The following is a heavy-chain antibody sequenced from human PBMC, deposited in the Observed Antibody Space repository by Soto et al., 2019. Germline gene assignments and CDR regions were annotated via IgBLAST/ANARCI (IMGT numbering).Heavy chain of an antibody. V-gene: IGHV1-69*01. CDR1: GGTFRNYA. J-gene: IGHJ4*02. CDR3: AIPLPKQQLVRGAFDH. CDR2: SIPVFGTA. Sequence: QVQLVQSGAEVKTPGSSVKLSCKTSGGTFRNYAINWVRQAPGQGLEWMGGSIPVFGTANYAQTFHGRITITADESTSTAYMEPRRLRSEDTAVYDGAIPLPKQQLVRGAFDHGGQGPLVTVAS. D-gene: IGHD6-13*01.